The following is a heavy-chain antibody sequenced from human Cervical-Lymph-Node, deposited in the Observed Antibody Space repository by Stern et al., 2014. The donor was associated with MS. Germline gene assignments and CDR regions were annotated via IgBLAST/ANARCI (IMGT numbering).Heavy chain of an antibody. CDR1: GDTFSSYA. V-gene: IGHV1-69*06. Sequence: QVQLVQSGAEVKKPGSSVKVCCKASGDTFSSYAINWVRQVPGQGLEWMGGITPVFGTTNYAQKFQGRVTITADKSTNTAYMELMTLRSEDTAVYYCARGGGLVGYFDYWGQGTLVSVSS. J-gene: IGHJ4*02. CDR3: ARGGGLVGYFDY. D-gene: IGHD1-26*01. CDR2: ITPVFGTT.